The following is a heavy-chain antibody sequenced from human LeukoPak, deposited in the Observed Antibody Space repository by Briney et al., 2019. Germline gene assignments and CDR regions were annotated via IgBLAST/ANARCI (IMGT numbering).Heavy chain of an antibody. CDR3: AKEAQGCSITSCYFDS. J-gene: IGHJ4*02. CDR2: IGDVGGNT. Sequence: GGSRRLSCAASGFTFSSYGMDWVRQAPGKGLGGVPFIGDVGGNTYYADSVKGRFTISRDNYKNTLFLQMSSQRAEDTAVYYCAKEAQGCSITSCYFDSWGQGTLVTVSS. CDR1: GFTFSSYG. D-gene: IGHD2-2*01. V-gene: IGHV3-30*02.